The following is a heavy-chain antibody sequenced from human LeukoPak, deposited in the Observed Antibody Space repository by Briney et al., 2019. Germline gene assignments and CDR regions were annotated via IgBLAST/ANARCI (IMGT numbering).Heavy chain of an antibody. J-gene: IGHJ6*02. V-gene: IGHV3-21*04. CDR2: ISMSSSYI. D-gene: IGHD4-23*01. Sequence: GGSLRLSCAASGFTFSSYSMNWVRQAPGKGLEWVSSISMSSSYIYYADSVKGRFTISRDRARNSLYLQMDSLRPEDTALYYCAKDTGGNGAYFYAMDVWGQGTSVTVSS. CDR1: GFTFSSYS. CDR3: AKDTGGNGAYFYAMDV.